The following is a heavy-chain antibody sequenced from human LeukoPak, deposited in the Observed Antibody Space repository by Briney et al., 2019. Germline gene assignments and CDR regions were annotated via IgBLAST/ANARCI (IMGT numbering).Heavy chain of an antibody. D-gene: IGHD6-13*01. CDR1: GGTFSSYA. V-gene: IGHV1-69*05. CDR2: IIPIFGTA. Sequence: PVKVSCKASGGTFSSYAISWVRQAPGQGLEWMGGIIPIFGTANYAQKFQGRVTITTDESTSTAYMELSSLRCEETAVYYCARDHGLAYSSHYFDYWGQGTLVTVSS. J-gene: IGHJ4*02. CDR3: ARDHGLAYSSHYFDY.